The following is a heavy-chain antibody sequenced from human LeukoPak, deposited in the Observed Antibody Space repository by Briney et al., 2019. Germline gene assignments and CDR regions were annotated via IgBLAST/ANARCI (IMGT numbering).Heavy chain of an antibody. CDR2: IYSGDSGVST. V-gene: IGHV3-53*04. CDR3: ARSAARLRYYYAMDV. J-gene: IGHJ6*02. Sequence: GGSLRLSCAASGFSVSNTYMSWVRQAPGKGLEWVSVIYSGDSGVSTYYADSVKGRFTISRHNSKNTLYLQTSSLRAEDTAVYFCARSAARLRYYYAMDVWGQGTTVTVCS. CDR1: GFSVSNTY. D-gene: IGHD6-6*01.